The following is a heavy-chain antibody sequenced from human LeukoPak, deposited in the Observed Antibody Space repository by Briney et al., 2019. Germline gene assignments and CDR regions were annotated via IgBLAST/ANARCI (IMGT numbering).Heavy chain of an antibody. J-gene: IGHJ4*02. V-gene: IGHV3-23*01. CDR1: GFIFSSYA. D-gene: IGHD3-3*01. Sequence: GGSLRLSCAASGFIFSSYAMSWVRQAPGKGLEWVSTISGSGGSTYYAGSVKGRFTISRDNSKNTVYLQMNSLRAEDTAVYYCAKDHMVLSYDFWSGYYSEYFDYWGQGTLVTVSS. CDR2: ISGSGGST. CDR3: AKDHMVLSYDFWSGYYSEYFDY.